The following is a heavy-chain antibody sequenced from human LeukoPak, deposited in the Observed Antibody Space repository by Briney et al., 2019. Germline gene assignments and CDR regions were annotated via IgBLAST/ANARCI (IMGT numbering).Heavy chain of an antibody. CDR3: ARVLRASVWDNSGHPDY. CDR2: INPNSGDT. D-gene: IGHD3-22*01. V-gene: IGHV1-2*02. Sequence: ASVKVSCKASGYTFTCYYLHWVRQAPGQGLEWMGWINPNSGDTKYAQEFQGRVTMTRDTSISTAYMELSGLRSDDTAVYYCARVLRASVWDNSGHPDYWGQGALVTVSS. J-gene: IGHJ4*02. CDR1: GYTFTCYY.